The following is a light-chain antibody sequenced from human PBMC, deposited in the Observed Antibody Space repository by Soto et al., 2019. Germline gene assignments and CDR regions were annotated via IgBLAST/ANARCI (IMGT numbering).Light chain of an antibody. CDR3: HQYASATLT. CDR2: DAS. CDR1: QSVANNY. J-gene: IGKJ4*01. Sequence: EIVLTQSPGTLSLSPGEGATLSCRASQSVANNYLAWYKKKPGQAPRLLSYDASSRATAIPDRFSGSGSETDFTLTISGLEPEDFAVYYCHQYASATLTFGGGTKVEIK. V-gene: IGKV3-20*01.